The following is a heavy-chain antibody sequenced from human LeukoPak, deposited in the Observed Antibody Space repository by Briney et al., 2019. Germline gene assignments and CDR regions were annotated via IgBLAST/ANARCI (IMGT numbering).Heavy chain of an antibody. CDR1: GFTLSGYG. D-gene: IGHD6-13*01. V-gene: IGHV3-48*01. J-gene: IGHJ4*02. CDR2: ISSSTRII. Sequence: AGGSLRLSCAASGFTLSGYGMNWVRQAPGKGLEWVSYISSSTRIIYYADSVKGRLTISRDNAKNSLYLQMNSLRAEDTAVYYCARDGGSSWYFDYWGQGTLATVSS. CDR3: ARDGGSSWYFDY.